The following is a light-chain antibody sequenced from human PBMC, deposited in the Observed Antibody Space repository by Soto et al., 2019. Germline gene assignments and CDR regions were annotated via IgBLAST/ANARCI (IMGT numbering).Light chain of an antibody. V-gene: IGKV3D-11*03. CDR1: QSVSSN. CDR3: QQYTGPPTT. Sequence: ETVFTQSPATLSLSPGERPTLSFRASQSVSSNLAWYQQKPGQAPRLLIYGASTRATGITARFSGSGSGTDFTLTITRLEPEDSAVYFCQQYTGPPTTFGQGTRLDIK. J-gene: IGKJ5*01. CDR2: GAS.